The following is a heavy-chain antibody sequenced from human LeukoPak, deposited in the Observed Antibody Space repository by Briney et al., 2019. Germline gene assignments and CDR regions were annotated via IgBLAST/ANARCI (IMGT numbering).Heavy chain of an antibody. CDR3: ATTNYYDSSGDLGY. Sequence: ASVKVSCKASGYTFTGYYMHWVRPAPGQGLEWMGWINPNSGGTNYAQKFQGRVTMTRDTSISTAYMELSRLRSDDTAVYYCATTNYYDSSGDLGYWGQGTLVTVSS. CDR1: GYTFTGYY. J-gene: IGHJ4*02. D-gene: IGHD3-22*01. CDR2: INPNSGGT. V-gene: IGHV1-2*02.